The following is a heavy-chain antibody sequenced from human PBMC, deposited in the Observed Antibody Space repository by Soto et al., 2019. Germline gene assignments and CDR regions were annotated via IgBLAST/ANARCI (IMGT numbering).Heavy chain of an antibody. V-gene: IGHV3-30-3*01. J-gene: IGHJ4*02. CDR2: ISYDGSNK. D-gene: IGHD3-9*01. CDR1: GFTFSSYA. Sequence: QVQLVESGGGVVQPGRSLRLSCAASGFTFSSYAMHWVRQAPGKGLEWVAVISYDGSNKNYADSVKGRFTISRDNSKNTLYLQMNSLRAEDTVVYYCARAAGYKGDFEYWGQGTLVTVSS. CDR3: ARAAGYKGDFEY.